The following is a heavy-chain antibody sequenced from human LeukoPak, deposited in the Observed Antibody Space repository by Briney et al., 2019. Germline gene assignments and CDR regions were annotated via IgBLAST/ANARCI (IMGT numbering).Heavy chain of an antibody. V-gene: IGHV1-58*02. J-gene: IGHJ6*02. Sequence: SVKVSCKASGFTFTSSAMQWVRQARGQRLEWIGWIVVGSGNTNYAQKFQERVTITRDMSTSTAYMELSSLRSEDTAVYYCAADTFSYDFWSGWGYYYYYGMDVWGQGTTVTVSS. CDR1: GFTFTSSA. CDR2: IVVGSGNT. CDR3: AADTFSYDFWSGWGYYYYYGMDV. D-gene: IGHD3-3*01.